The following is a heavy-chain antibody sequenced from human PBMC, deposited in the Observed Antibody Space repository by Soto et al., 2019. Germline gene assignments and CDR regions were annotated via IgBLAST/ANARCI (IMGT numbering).Heavy chain of an antibody. CDR1: GFTFSSYA. J-gene: IGHJ6*02. V-gene: IGHV3-30-3*01. CDR2: ISYDGSNK. Sequence: TGGSLRLSCAASGFTFSSYAMHWVRQAPGKGLEWVAVISYDGSNKYYADSVKGRFTISRDNSKNTLYLQMNSLRAEDTAVYYCAREKVVTATTTTPYGMDVWGQGTTVTVSS. D-gene: IGHD2-21*02. CDR3: AREKVVTATTTTPYGMDV.